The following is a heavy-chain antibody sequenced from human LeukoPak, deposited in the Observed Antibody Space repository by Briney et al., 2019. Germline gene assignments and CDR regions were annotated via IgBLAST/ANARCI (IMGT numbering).Heavy chain of an antibody. J-gene: IGHJ3*01. CDR1: GFTFSVYW. V-gene: IGHV3-74*01. D-gene: IGHD3-10*01. CDR2: ISSDGSST. CDR3: SRDRGAPDSFDL. Sequence: PAGSLRLSCAPPGFTFSVYWMYWVRHAPGEGLVWVSRISSDGSSTTYADSVKGRFTMSRDNAKNTLYLQMSSLRAEDTAVYYCSRDRGAPDSFDLWGRGTMVTVSS.